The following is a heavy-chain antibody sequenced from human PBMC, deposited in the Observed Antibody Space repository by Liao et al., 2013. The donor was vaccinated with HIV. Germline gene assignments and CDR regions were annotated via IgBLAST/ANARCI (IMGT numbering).Heavy chain of an antibody. CDR1: GGSFSGYY. Sequence: QVHLQQWGAGLLKPSETLSLSCAVYGGSFSGYYWSWIRQPPREGAWSGLGKVNHRGSTNYNPSLKSRVTMSVDTSKNQFSLKLSSVTAADTALYYCARRYSSRFDSWGQGTRVTVSS. CDR3: ARRYSSRFDS. V-gene: IGHV4-34*01. J-gene: IGHJ4*02. D-gene: IGHD6-13*01. CDR2: VNHRGST.